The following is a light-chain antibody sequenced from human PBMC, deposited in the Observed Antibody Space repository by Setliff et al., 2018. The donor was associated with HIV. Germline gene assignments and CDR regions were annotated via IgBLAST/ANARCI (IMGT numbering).Light chain of an antibody. J-gene: IGLJ1*01. CDR1: SSDVGGYSH. CDR3: SSYAVTNTLP. Sequence: QSALAQPASVSGSPGQSITISCTGTSSDVGGYSHVSWYQQHPGKAPKLIIYEVSNRPSGVSNRFSGSKSGNTASLTISGLQAGDEADYYCSSYAVTNTLPFGTGTKVTVL. CDR2: EVS. V-gene: IGLV2-14*01.